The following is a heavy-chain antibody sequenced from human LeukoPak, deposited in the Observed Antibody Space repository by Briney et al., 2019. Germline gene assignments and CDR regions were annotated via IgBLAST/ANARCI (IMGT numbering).Heavy chain of an antibody. CDR1: GFTFDDYA. J-gene: IGHJ5*02. V-gene: IGHV3-9*01. D-gene: IGHD5/OR15-5a*01. CDR2: ISCNSADT. Sequence: PGGSLRLSCSASGFTFDDYAMQWVRPPPGKGVQWVLGISCNSADTGYADSVKGRFTISRDNAENSLFLTMISLRPDDSALYYCVKGGLTESSTNFDLWGQGTLVTVSS. CDR3: VKGGLTESSTNFDL.